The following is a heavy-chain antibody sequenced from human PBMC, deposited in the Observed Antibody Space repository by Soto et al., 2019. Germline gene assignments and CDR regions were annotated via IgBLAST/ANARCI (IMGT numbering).Heavy chain of an antibody. CDR2: ISYDGSNK. CDR1: GFTFSSYG. J-gene: IGHJ6*02. CDR3: AKMTPPGYGDYDGMDV. V-gene: IGHV3-30*18. D-gene: IGHD4-17*01. Sequence: GGSLRLSCAASGFTFSSYGMHWVRQAPGKGLEWVAVISYDGSNKYYADSVKGRFTISRDNSKNTLYLQMNSLRAEDTAVYYCAKMTPPGYGDYDGMDVWGQGTTVTVSS.